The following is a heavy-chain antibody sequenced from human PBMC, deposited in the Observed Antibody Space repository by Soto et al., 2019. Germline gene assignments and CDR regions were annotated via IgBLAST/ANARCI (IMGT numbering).Heavy chain of an antibody. CDR1: GFTFSSYS. CDR3: PRVSWQRFDY. Sequence: PGGSLRLSCAASGFTFSSYSMNWVRQAPGKGLEWVSYISSSSSTLYYADSVKGRFTISRDNAKTSLHLHMNSLRDAATALYSCPRVSWQRFDYWGQGTLVTVSS. CDR2: ISSSSSTL. J-gene: IGHJ4*02. V-gene: IGHV3-48*02. D-gene: IGHD5-12*01.